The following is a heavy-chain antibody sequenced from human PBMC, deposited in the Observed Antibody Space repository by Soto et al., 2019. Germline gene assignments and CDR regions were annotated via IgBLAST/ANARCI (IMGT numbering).Heavy chain of an antibody. J-gene: IGHJ5*02. CDR3: ARGLSWFDP. CDR2: IYYSGST. CDR1: GGSISSYY. V-gene: IGHV4-59*01. Sequence: SVTLSLTCTVSGGSISSYYWSWIRQPPGKGLEWIGYIYYSGSTNYNPSLKSRVTISVDTSKNQFSLKLSSVTAADTAVYYCARGLSWFDPWGQGTLVTVSS.